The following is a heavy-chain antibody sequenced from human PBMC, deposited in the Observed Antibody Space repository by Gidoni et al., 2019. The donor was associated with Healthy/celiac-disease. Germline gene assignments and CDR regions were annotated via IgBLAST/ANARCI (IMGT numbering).Heavy chain of an antibody. Sequence: QVQLVQSGAEVKKPGSSVKFSCKASGCTFSTYGISWVRQAPGPGLEWVGGIVPVFGTGDYAQKFQGRVTITADESTSTAYMELSNLRSEDTAVYYCARKGERWDVLEKFYFGVDVWGQGTTVTVSS. D-gene: IGHD3-10*01. CDR1: GCTFSTYG. V-gene: IGHV1-69*01. J-gene: IGHJ6*02. CDR2: IVPVFGTG. CDR3: ARKGERWDVLEKFYFGVDV.